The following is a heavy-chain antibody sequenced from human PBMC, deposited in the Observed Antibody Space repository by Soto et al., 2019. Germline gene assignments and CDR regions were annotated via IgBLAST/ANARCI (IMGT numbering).Heavy chain of an antibody. Sequence: EVQLMESGGDLVKPGGSLRLSCIDSGFMFSSYSMAWVRQAPGKGLEWVSSISSSSTYIYYADSVKGRFTISRDNAKNSLYLQMNSLRAEDSAVYYCARGGLQITTHFDYWGQGTLVTVSS. J-gene: IGHJ4*02. CDR2: ISSSSTYI. D-gene: IGHD4-4*01. CDR1: GFMFSSYS. V-gene: IGHV3-21*01. CDR3: ARGGLQITTHFDY.